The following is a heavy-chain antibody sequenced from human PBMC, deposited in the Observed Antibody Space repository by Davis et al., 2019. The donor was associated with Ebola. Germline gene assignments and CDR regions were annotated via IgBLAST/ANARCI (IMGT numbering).Heavy chain of an antibody. CDR1: GYSFTNYW. D-gene: IGHD3-22*01. V-gene: IGHV5-51*01. CDR2: IYPGDSDT. J-gene: IGHJ4*02. Sequence: KVSCKGSGYSFTNYWIAWVRQMPGKGLEWMGIIYPGDSDTRYSPPFQGQVTISADKSISTAYLQWSTLKASDTAMYYCARRDSSGYFYSDYWGQGTLVTVSS. CDR3: ARRDSSGYFYSDY.